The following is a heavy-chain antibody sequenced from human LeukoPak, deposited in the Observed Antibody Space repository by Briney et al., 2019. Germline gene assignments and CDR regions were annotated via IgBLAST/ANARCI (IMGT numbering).Heavy chain of an antibody. CDR2: IIPIFGIA. J-gene: IGHJ6*02. D-gene: IGHD4-11*01. CDR3: ARDRTDYSNLYYGMDV. V-gene: IGHV1-69*04. CDR1: GGTFSSYA. Sequence: SVKVSCKASGGTFSSYAISWVRQAPGHGLEWMGRIIPIFGIANYAQKFQGRVTITADKSTSTAYMELSSLRSEDTAVYYCARDRTDYSNLYYGMDVWGQGTTVTVSS.